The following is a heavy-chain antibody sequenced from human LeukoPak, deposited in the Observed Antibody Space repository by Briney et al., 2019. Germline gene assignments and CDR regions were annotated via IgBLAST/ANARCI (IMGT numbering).Heavy chain of an antibody. CDR3: ARESIQSTYYHGMDV. V-gene: IGHV1-2*02. J-gene: IGHJ6*02. Sequence: ASVKVSCKASGYTFTSYYMHWVRQAPGQGLEWMGWINPNSGGTNYAQKFQGRVTITRDTSNSTAYMELSRLRSDDTAVYYCARESIQSTYYHGMDVWGQGTTVTVSS. D-gene: IGHD4-11*01. CDR1: GYTFTSYY. CDR2: INPNSGGT.